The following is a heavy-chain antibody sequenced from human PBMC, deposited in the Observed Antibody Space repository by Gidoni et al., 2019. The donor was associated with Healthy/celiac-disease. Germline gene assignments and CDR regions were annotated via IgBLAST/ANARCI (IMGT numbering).Heavy chain of an antibody. V-gene: IGHV1-24*01. J-gene: IGHJ4*02. CDR2: FDPEDGET. CDR1: GYNLTELS. CDR3: ATRGSGSYPYYFDY. D-gene: IGHD1-26*01. Sequence: QVQLVLSGAEVKKPGAPVKVARTVAGYNLTELSMHWVRQAPGKGLEWLGGFDPEDGETIYAQKFQGRVTMTEDTSTDTAYMELSSLRSEDTAVYYCATRGSGSYPYYFDYWGQGTLGTVSS.